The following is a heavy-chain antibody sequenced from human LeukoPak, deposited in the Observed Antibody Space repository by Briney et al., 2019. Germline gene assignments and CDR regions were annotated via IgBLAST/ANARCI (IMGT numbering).Heavy chain of an antibody. CDR2: ISGSSYYI. D-gene: IGHD5-12*01. V-gene: IGHV3-21*01. CDR1: GFSFSIYS. Sequence: GGSLRLSCAASGFSFSIYSLNWVRQAPGKGLEWVSSISGSSYYIYYADSMKGRFTISRDNAKKSVYLQMNSLRAEDTAVYYCARHSDYDHFDYWGQGTLVTVSS. CDR3: ARHSDYDHFDY. J-gene: IGHJ4*02.